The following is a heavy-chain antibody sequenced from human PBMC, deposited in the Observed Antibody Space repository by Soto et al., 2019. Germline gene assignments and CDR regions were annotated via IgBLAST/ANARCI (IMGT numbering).Heavy chain of an antibody. CDR3: VRDRPYSSSSAVRFDP. Sequence: PAASVKVSCKSSGYTFSTYGITWVRQAPGRGLEWMGWISGFNSYTSYAQKFRGRVTMTTDTSTSTAYMELRGLRSDDTAVYYCVRDRPYSSSSAVRFDPWGQGTLVTVSS. J-gene: IGHJ5*02. V-gene: IGHV1-18*04. CDR1: GYTFSTYG. CDR2: ISGFNSYT. D-gene: IGHD6-13*01.